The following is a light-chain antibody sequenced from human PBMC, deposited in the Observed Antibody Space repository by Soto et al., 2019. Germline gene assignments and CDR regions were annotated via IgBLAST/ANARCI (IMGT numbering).Light chain of an antibody. CDR2: EGF. CDR3: QQRDNWPLP. Sequence: EIVLTQSPGTLSLSPGERATLSCRASQSVSSNYLAWYQQKPGQAPRLLIYEGFNRATGIPARFSGSGSGTDFILTISSLEPEFFSVYYCQQRDNWPLPFGGGP. J-gene: IGKJ4*01. V-gene: IGKV3-11*01. CDR1: QSVSSNY.